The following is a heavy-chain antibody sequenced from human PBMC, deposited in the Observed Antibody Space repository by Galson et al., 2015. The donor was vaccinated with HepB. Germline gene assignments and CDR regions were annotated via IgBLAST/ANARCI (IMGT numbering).Heavy chain of an antibody. CDR3: ARAPSRPIVDTAMVYYWYFDL. J-gene: IGHJ2*01. Sequence: SLRLSCAASGFTFSSSSMNWGRQAPGKGLEWVSSISSSSSYIYYADSVKGRFAISRDNAKNSLYLQMNSLRAEDTAVYYCARAPSRPIVDTAMVYYWYFDLWGRGTLVTVSS. D-gene: IGHD5-18*01. CDR1: GFTFSSSS. V-gene: IGHV3-21*01. CDR2: ISSSSSYI.